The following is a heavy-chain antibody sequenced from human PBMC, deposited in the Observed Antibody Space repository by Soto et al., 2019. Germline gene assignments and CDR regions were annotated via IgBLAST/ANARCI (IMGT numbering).Heavy chain of an antibody. CDR1: GFTFSTYD. V-gene: IGHV3-48*02. D-gene: IGHD1-26*01. Sequence: EVQLVESGGGLVQPGGSLILSCAASGFTFSTYDMNWVRQAPGKGLEWRSYISSSSGTIYYAGSVKGRFTISRDNAKNSLYLQMNSLRDEDTAVYFCARDIKVGGATPYCFDYWGQGTLVTVS. CDR3: ARDIKVGGATPYCFDY. CDR2: ISSSSGTI. J-gene: IGHJ4*02.